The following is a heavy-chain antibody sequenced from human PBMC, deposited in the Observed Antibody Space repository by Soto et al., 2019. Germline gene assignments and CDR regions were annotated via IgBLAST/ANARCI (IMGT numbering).Heavy chain of an antibody. V-gene: IGHV4-30-4*01. Sequence: PSETLSLTCAVSGGSINNVDYYWSWIRQPPGKGLEVIGYVYYSGSTYGNPSLKSRLSMSLDTSKNQFSLKLTSVTAADTAVYYRAREKSVVFGMADRYWYFDXWGRGTLVTVSX. D-gene: IGHD3-3*01. CDR1: GGSINNVDYY. CDR2: VYYSGST. CDR3: AREKSVVFGMADRYWYFDX. J-gene: IGHJ2*01.